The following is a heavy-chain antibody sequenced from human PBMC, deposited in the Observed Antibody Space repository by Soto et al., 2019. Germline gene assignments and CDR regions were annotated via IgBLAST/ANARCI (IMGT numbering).Heavy chain of an antibody. CDR1: GYACSSYG. D-gene: IGHD3-16*01. V-gene: IGHV1-18*04. J-gene: IGHJ3*01. Sequence: QVELVQSGPEGKKPGASVNVSCKTSGYACSSYGITWVRQAPGQGLEWMGWISAYNGNRNYAQKFLDRVTMTTDTSASVAYMELRGLRYDDTAVYYCARVAGGGIPGPCDFWGQGTTVTVSA. CDR3: ARVAGGGIPGPCDF. CDR2: ISAYNGNR.